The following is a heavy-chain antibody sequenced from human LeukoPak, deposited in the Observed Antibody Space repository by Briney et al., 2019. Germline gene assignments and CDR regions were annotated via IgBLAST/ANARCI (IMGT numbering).Heavy chain of an antibody. V-gene: IGHV4-59*01. Sequence: PSETLSLTCTVSGGSISSYYWSWIRQPPGKGLEWIGYIYYSGSTNYNPSLKSRVTISVDTSKNQFSLKLSSVTAADTAVYYCARAIGVVRHLDYWGQGTLVTVSS. CDR2: IYYSGST. D-gene: IGHD3-22*01. J-gene: IGHJ4*02. CDR3: ARAIGVVRHLDY. CDR1: GGSISSYY.